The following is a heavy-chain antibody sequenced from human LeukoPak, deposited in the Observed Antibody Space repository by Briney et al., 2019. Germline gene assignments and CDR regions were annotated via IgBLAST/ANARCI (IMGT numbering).Heavy chain of an antibody. D-gene: IGHD3-16*01. CDR1: GGSFSGYY. CDR3: ARGPRFDADYYYYYMDV. Sequence: PSETLSLTCAVYGGSFSGYYWSWIRQPPGKGLEWIGEINHSGSTNYNPSLKSRVTISVDTSKNQFSLKLSSVTAADTAVYYCARGPRFDADYYYYYMDVWGKGTTVTVSS. J-gene: IGHJ6*03. CDR2: INHSGST. V-gene: IGHV4-34*01.